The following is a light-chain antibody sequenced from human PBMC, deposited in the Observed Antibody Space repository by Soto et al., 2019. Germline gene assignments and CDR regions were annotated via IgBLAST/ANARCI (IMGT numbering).Light chain of an antibody. Sequence: QSALTQPPSASGSPRQSVTISCTGTSSDVGNYNYVSWYQQYPGKAPKLMIYEVNKRPSGVPDRFSGSKSGNTASLTVSGLQAEDEADYYCTSYAAGKNVVFGGGTKVTVL. CDR3: TSYAAGKNVV. J-gene: IGLJ2*01. CDR1: SSDVGNYNY. V-gene: IGLV2-8*01. CDR2: EVN.